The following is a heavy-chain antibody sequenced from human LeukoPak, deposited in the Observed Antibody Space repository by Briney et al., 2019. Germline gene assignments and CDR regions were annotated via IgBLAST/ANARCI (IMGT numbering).Heavy chain of an antibody. Sequence: PGGSLRLSCAASGLTFSDYWMYWVRQAPGKGLEWVSGISGTGGNTYYADSVKGRFTISRDNSKNTLYLQMNTLRAEDTAIYYCAKSRGSSTSAYAMDVWGQGTTVTVSS. CDR1: GLTFSDYW. D-gene: IGHD2-2*01. CDR2: ISGTGGNT. V-gene: IGHV3-23*01. J-gene: IGHJ6*02. CDR3: AKSRGSSTSAYAMDV.